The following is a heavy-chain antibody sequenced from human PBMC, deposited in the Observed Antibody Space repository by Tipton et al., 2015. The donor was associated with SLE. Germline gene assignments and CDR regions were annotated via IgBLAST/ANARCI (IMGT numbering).Heavy chain of an antibody. CDR1: GFTFGTDW. CDR2: INSDESAI. CDR3: AREMSLVAGTGAFDI. V-gene: IGHV3-74*01. D-gene: IGHD6-19*01. Sequence: SLRLSCAASGFTFGTDWMHWVRHVPGQGLVWVSRINSDESAINYADFVRGRFTVSRDNAKNTLSLQMSSLRAEDTAVYYCAREMSLVAGTGAFDIWGQGTMVTVSS. J-gene: IGHJ3*02.